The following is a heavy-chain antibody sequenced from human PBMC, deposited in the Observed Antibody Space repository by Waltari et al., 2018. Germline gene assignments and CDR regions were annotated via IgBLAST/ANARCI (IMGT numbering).Heavy chain of an antibody. CDR2: ISAYNGNT. V-gene: IGHV1-18*01. CDR3: ARTRGTMVRGHYCDY. Sequence: SCKASGYTFTSYGISWVRQAPGQGLEWMGWISAYNGNTNYAQKLQGRVTMTTDTSTSTAYMELRSLRSDDTAVYYCARTRGTMVRGHYCDYWGQGTLVTVSS. CDR1: GYTFTSYG. D-gene: IGHD3-10*01. J-gene: IGHJ4*02.